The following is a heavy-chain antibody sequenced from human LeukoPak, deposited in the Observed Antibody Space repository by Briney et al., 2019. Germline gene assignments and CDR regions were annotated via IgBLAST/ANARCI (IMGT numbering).Heavy chain of an antibody. D-gene: IGHD3-16*01. V-gene: IGHV5-10-1*01. CDR2: IDPSDSYT. Sequence: GESLKSSCKGSGYSFTSYWISWVRQMPGKGLEWMGRIDPSDSYTNYSPSFQGHVTISADKSISTAYLQWSSLKASDTAMYYCARLVVRDWGESYGMDVWGQGTTVTVSS. CDR3: ARLVVRDWGESYGMDV. CDR1: GYSFTSYW. J-gene: IGHJ6*02.